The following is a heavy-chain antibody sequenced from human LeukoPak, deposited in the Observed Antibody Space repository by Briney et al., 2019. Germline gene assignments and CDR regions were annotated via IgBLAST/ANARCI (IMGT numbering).Heavy chain of an antibody. CDR3: AGADAYYYYGMDV. CDR2: ISAYNGNT. Sequence: ASVTVSCKASGYTFTSYGISWVRQAPGQGLEWMGWISAYNGNTNYAQKLQGRVTMTTDTSTSTAYMELRSLRSDDTAVYYCAGADAYYYYGMDVWGQGTTVTVSS. V-gene: IGHV1-18*01. CDR1: GYTFTSYG. J-gene: IGHJ6*02.